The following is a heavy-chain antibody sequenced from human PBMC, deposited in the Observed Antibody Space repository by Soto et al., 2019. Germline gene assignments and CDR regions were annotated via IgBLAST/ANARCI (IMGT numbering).Heavy chain of an antibody. J-gene: IGHJ1*01. CDR2: FISTFGST. Sequence: QVQLVQSGAEVKNPGSSVKVSCKASGGTFPNYIINWVRQAPGQGLEWMGGFISTFGSTTVAQTFQARVIITAGLSTGTVYMELSSLGSDDTAVYYCARDVAENGGYGDSWGQGTLVTVSS. V-gene: IGHV1-69*01. CDR3: ARDVAENGGYGDS. D-gene: IGHD4-17*01. CDR1: GGTFPNYI.